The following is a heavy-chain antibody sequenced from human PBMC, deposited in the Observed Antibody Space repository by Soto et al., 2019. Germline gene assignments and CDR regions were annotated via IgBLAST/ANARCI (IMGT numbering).Heavy chain of an antibody. Sequence: SGPTLVNPTQTLTLTCTFSGFSLTANGVGVAWFRQPPGKALEWLALIYWDGDVRYSPSLRSRITITKDTSKDQVFLTVTNLDPVDTGTYYCSHRHVSNGAWFATWGQGMLVTVSS. D-gene: IGHD7-27*01. V-gene: IGHV2-5*02. CDR3: SHRHVSNGAWFAT. J-gene: IGHJ5*02. CDR2: IYWDGDV. CDR1: GFSLTANGVG.